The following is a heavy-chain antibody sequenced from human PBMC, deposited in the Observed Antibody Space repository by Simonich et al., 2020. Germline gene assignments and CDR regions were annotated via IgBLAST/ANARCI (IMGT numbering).Heavy chain of an antibody. CDR1: GYTFTGYY. V-gene: IGHV1-2*02. CDR2: IKPNRGGT. D-gene: IGHD7-27*01. CDR3: ARGPRWTGDDAFDI. Sequence: QVQLVQSGAEVKKPGASVKVSCKASGYTFTGYYMHWVRQAPGQGLEWLGWIKPNRGGTNSAQKFQGRVTMTRDTSISTAYMELSRLRSDDTAVYYCARGPRWTGDDAFDIWGQGTMVTVSS. J-gene: IGHJ3*02.